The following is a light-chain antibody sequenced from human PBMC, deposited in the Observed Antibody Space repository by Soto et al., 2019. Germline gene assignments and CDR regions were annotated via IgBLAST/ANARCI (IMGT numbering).Light chain of an antibody. CDR2: GAS. CDR1: QSISSN. Sequence: IVMTQSPATLSVSPGQRDTLSCRASQSISSNLAWYQQRPGQAPRLLIYGASTRATGVPARFSGNGSGTDFFLTISSLQPEDFAIYYCQQYNQWPLFPCRPGPRVDI. CDR3: QQYNQWPLFP. J-gene: IGKJ3*01. V-gene: IGKV3-15*01.